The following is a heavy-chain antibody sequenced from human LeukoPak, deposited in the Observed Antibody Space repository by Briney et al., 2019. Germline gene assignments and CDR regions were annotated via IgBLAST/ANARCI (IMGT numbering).Heavy chain of an antibody. CDR3: ARSYYYDSSGYPY. CDR2: IYYSGST. V-gene: IGHV4-39*01. CDR1: GGSISSSSYY. D-gene: IGHD3-22*01. Sequence: SETLSLXCTVSGGSISSSSYYWGWIRQPPEKGLEWIGSIYYSGSTYYNPSLKSRVTISVDTSKNQFSLKLSSVTAADTAVYYSARSYYYDSSGYPYWGQGTLVTVSS. J-gene: IGHJ4*02.